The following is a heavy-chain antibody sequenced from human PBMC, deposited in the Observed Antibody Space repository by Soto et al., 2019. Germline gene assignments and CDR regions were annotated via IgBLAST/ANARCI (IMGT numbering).Heavy chain of an antibody. J-gene: IGHJ6*02. CDR2: ISGSGGST. Sequence: GGSLRLSCAASGFTFSSYAMSWVRQAPGKGLEWVSAISGSGGSTYYADSVKGRFTISRDNSKNTLYLQMNSLRAEDTAVYYCARDGEYCISTSCYSMDVWGQGTTVTVSS. CDR1: GFTFSSYA. D-gene: IGHD2-2*01. V-gene: IGHV3-23*01. CDR3: ARDGEYCISTSCYSMDV.